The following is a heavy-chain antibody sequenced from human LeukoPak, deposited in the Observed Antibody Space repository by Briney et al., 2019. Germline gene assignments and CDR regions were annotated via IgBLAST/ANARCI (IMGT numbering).Heavy chain of an antibody. J-gene: IGHJ5*02. CDR3: AREGYCSSTSCYAAAYWFDP. Sequence: SVKVSCKASGGTFSTYAISWVRQAPGQGLEWMRGIIPIFGTTNFAQKFQGRVTITADESTSTAYMELSSLRSEDTAVYYCAREGYCSSTSCYAAAYWFDPWGQGTLVTVSS. D-gene: IGHD2-2*01. CDR1: GGTFSTYA. V-gene: IGHV1-69*01. CDR2: IIPIFGTT.